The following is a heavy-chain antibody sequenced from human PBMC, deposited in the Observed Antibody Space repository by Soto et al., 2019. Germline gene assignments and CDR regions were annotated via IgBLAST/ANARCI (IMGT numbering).Heavy chain of an antibody. CDR1: GFTFSSYA. CDR2: ISYDGSNK. Sequence: PGGSLRLSCAASGFTFSSYAMHWVRQAPGKGLEWVAVISYDGSNKYYADSVKGRFTISRDNSKNTLYLQMNSLRAEDTAVYYCARVRTTVSTQNYYYYGMDVWGLGTTVTV. CDR3: ARVRTTVSTQNYYYYGMDV. J-gene: IGHJ6*02. V-gene: IGHV3-30-3*01. D-gene: IGHD4-17*01.